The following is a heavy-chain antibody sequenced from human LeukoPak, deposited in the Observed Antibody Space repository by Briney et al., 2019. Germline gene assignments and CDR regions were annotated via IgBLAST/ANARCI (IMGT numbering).Heavy chain of an antibody. CDR3: ARAYDSSAIPRRFDY. CDR2: IIPIFGTA. CDR1: GGTFSSYA. Sequence: ASVKVFCKASGGTFSSYAISWVRQAPGQGLEWMGGIIPIFGTANYAQKFQGRVTITADESTSTAYMELSSLRSEDTAVYYCARAYDSSAIPRRFDYWGQGTLVTVSS. J-gene: IGHJ4*02. V-gene: IGHV1-69*13. D-gene: IGHD3-22*01.